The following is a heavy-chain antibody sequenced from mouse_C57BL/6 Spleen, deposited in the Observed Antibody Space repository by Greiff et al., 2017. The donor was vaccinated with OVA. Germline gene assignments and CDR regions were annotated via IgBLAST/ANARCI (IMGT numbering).Heavy chain of an antibody. CDR1: GYTFTSYG. CDR2: IYPRSGNT. V-gene: IGHV1-81*01. CDR3: ARGAPHHAMDY. Sequence: QVQLQQSGAELARPGASVKLSCKASGYTFTSYGISWVKQRTGQGLEWIGEIYPRSGNTYYNEKFKGKATLTADKSSSTAYMELRSLTSEDSAVYFCARGAPHHAMDYWGQGTSVTVSS. J-gene: IGHJ4*01. D-gene: IGHD6-1*01.